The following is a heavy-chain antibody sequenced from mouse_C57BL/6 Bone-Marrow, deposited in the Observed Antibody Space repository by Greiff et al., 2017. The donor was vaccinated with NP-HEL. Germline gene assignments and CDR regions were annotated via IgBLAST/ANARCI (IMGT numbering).Heavy chain of an antibody. J-gene: IGHJ2*01. CDR2: IYPGDGDT. Sequence: VQLQQSGAELVKPGASVKISCKASGYAFSSYWMNWVKQRPGQGLEWIGQIYPGDGDTNYNGKFKGKATLTAAKSSSTAYMQLSSLTSEDSAVYFCARYYGSSYYFDYWGQGTTLTVSS. V-gene: IGHV1-80*01. D-gene: IGHD1-1*01. CDR1: GYAFSSYW. CDR3: ARYYGSSYYFDY.